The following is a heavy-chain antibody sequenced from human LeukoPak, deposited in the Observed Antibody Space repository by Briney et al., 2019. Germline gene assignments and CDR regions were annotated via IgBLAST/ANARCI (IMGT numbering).Heavy chain of an antibody. D-gene: IGHD3-22*01. CDR1: GYAFISYG. CDR2: ISAYNGNT. V-gene: IGHV1-18*01. Sequence: ASVKVSCKASGYAFISYGISWVRQAPGQGLEWMGWISAYNGNTNYVQKLQGRVTMTTDTSTSTAYMELRSLRSDDTAVYYCARGYYDRGSLYYFDYWGQGTLVTVSS. CDR3: ARGYYDRGSLYYFDY. J-gene: IGHJ4*02.